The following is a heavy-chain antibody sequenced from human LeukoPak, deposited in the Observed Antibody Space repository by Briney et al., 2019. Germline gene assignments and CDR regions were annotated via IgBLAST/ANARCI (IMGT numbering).Heavy chain of an antibody. V-gene: IGHV3-21*01. CDR2: ISSSSSYI. J-gene: IGHJ4*02. CDR3: ARDGVRGPFDY. D-gene: IGHD3-3*01. CDR1: GFTFSSYS. Sequence: GGSLRLSCAASGFTFSSYSMTWVRQAPGKGLEWVSSISSSSSYIYYADSVKGRFTISRDNAKNSLYLQMNSLRAEDTAVYYCARDGVRGPFDYWGQGTLVTVSS.